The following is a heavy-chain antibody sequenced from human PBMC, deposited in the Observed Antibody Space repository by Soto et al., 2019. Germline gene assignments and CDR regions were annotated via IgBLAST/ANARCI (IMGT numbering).Heavy chain of an antibody. CDR3: ARVHLVRTSSYYCGMDV. D-gene: IGHD6-6*01. J-gene: IGHJ6*02. CDR2: ISGSGKDT. Sequence: LRLSCATSGFTFSNYRMNWVREAPGKGLEWVASISGSGKDTFYRDSVKGRFTISRDNAESSLVLQMNSLTVDDTAVYHCARVHLVRTSSYYCGMDVWGPGTTVTVSS. V-gene: IGHV3-21*06. CDR1: GFTFSNYR.